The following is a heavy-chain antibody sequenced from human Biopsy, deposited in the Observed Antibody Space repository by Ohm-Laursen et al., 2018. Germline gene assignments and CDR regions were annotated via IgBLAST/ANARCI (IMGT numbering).Heavy chain of an antibody. Sequence: SLRLSCAASGFTFSSHAMSWVRQAPGKGLECVSVINGSGGSTYYADPVKGRFTIPRDNSKNTLYLQMNSLRAEDTAVYYCAKDMGSGYGGNSGDAFDIWGQGTMVTVSS. J-gene: IGHJ3*02. V-gene: IGHV3-23*01. D-gene: IGHD4-23*01. CDR3: AKDMGSGYGGNSGDAFDI. CDR1: GFTFSSHA. CDR2: INGSGGST.